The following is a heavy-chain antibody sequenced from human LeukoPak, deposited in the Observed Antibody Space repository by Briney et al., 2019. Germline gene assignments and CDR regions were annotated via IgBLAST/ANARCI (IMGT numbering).Heavy chain of an antibody. J-gene: IGHJ3*02. D-gene: IGHD2-15*01. CDR3: AREESNCSGGSCYSGDAFDI. CDR1: GFTFSSYW. Sequence: GGSLRLSCVASGFTFSSYWMHWVRQAPGKGLVWVSRIDSDVTSTSYADSVRGRFTISRDNAKNTLYLQMNSLRAEDTAVYYCAREESNCSGGSCYSGDAFDIWGQGTMVTVSS. CDR2: IDSDVTST. V-gene: IGHV3-74*01.